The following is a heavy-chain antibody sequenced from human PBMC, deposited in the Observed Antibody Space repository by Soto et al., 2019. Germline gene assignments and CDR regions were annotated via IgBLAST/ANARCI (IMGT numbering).Heavy chain of an antibody. Sequence: QVQLVQSGAEVKKPGASVKVSCKASGYTFTSYAMHWVRQAPGQRLEWMGWINAGNGNTKYSQKFQGRVTITRDTAASKAYMELRSLRSEDTAVYYCARDRAHLWFGKPDAFDIWGQGTMVTVSS. CDR1: GYTFTSYA. CDR2: INAGNGNT. D-gene: IGHD3-10*01. CDR3: ARDRAHLWFGKPDAFDI. J-gene: IGHJ3*02. V-gene: IGHV1-3*01.